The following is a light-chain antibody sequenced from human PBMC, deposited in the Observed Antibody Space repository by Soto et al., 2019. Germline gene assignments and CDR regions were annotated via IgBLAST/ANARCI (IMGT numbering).Light chain of an antibody. V-gene: IGKV1-5*01. CDR2: DAS. J-gene: IGKJ1*01. CDR1: QSISGW. Sequence: DIQMTQSPSALSASVGDRVTITCRASQSISGWLAWFQQKPGKAPKLLIYDASSLESGVPSRFSGSGSCPEFTLTITSLQPADFATYYCQQYVFYRGTFGQGTKGEI. CDR3: QQYVFYRGT.